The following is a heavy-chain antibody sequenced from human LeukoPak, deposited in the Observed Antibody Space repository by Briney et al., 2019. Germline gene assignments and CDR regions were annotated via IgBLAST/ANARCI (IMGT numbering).Heavy chain of an antibody. CDR3: AMLPDIVVVPAANY. J-gene: IGHJ4*02. V-gene: IGHV3-9*01. Sequence: PGRSLRLSCAASGFTFDDYAMHWVRQAPGKGLEWVSGISWNSGSIGYADSVKGRFTISRDNAKNSLYLQMNRLRAEDTALYYCAMLPDIVVVPAANYWGQGTLVTVSS. CDR2: ISWNSGSI. CDR1: GFTFDDYA. D-gene: IGHD2-2*01.